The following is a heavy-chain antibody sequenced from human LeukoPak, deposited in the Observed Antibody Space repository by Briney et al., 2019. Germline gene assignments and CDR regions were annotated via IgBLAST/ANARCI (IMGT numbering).Heavy chain of an antibody. D-gene: IGHD2-2*01. Sequence: GTSLRLSCAASGFTFSHYAMHWVRQAPGKGLEWVAVIWYDGSHDTYTDSVKGRFTVSRDNFKNVLHLQMNSLRGEDTAVYYCAKEGDYCSSSGCHKRGIDYWGQGTLVTVSS. CDR3: AKEGDYCSSSGCHKRGIDY. CDR2: IWYDGSHD. J-gene: IGHJ4*02. V-gene: IGHV3-33*06. CDR1: GFTFSHYA.